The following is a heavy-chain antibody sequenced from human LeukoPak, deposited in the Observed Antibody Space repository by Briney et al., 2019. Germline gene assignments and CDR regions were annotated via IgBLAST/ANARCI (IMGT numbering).Heavy chain of an antibody. V-gene: IGHV1-69*04. CDR2: IIPILGIA. CDR3: ARDTYYYDSSGLDY. J-gene: IGHJ4*02. D-gene: IGHD3-22*01. CDR1: EGTFSSYA. Sequence: GASVKVSCKASEGTFSSYAISWVRQAPGQGLEWMGRIIPILGIANYAQKFQGRVTITADKSTSTGYMELSSLRSEDTAVYYCARDTYYYDSSGLDYWGQGTLVTVSS.